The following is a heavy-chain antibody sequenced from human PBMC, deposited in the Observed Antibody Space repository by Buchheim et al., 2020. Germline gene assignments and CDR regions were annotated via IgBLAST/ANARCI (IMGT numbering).Heavy chain of an antibody. J-gene: IGHJ5*02. D-gene: IGHD1-7*01. CDR2: IYYVGST. CDR1: GDSISSGGYY. Sequence: QVQLQESGPGLVKSSQTLSLTCRVSGDSISSGGYYWSWIRQHPGKGLEWIGYIYYVGSTHYNPSLKSRVTLSVDASTNPFSLKLSSVSAADTAVYYCAKVMTGTNWFDPWGQGTL. CDR3: AKVMTGTNWFDP. V-gene: IGHV4-31*03.